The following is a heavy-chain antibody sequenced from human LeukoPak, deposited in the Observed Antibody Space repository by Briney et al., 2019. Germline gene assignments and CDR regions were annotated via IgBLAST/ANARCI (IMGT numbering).Heavy chain of an antibody. CDR2: IYHSGST. CDR1: GYSISSGYY. Sequence: KPSETLSLTCAVSGYSISSGYYWGWIRQPPGKGLEWIGSIYHSGSTYYNPSLKSRVTISVDTSKNQFSLKLSSVTAADTAVYYCARMGARLWFGESTTTDYWGQGTLVTVSS. D-gene: IGHD3-10*01. CDR3: ARMGARLWFGESTTTDY. J-gene: IGHJ4*02. V-gene: IGHV4-38-2*01.